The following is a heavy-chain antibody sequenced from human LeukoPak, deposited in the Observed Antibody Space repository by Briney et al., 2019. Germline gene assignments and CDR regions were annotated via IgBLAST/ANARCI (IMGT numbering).Heavy chain of an antibody. D-gene: IGHD2-15*01. J-gene: IGHJ4*02. CDR3: ARSVTAFCSGGNCYSGVFDF. CDR1: GYIFTTYD. V-gene: IGHV1-18*04. Sequence: ASVKVSCKTSGYIFTTYDINWVRQAPGQGLERMGWISAYNGNTNYAQKLQGRVTMTTDTSTSTAYMELRSLRSDDTAMYYCARSVTAFCSGGNCYSGVFDFWGQGTLVTVSS. CDR2: ISAYNGNT.